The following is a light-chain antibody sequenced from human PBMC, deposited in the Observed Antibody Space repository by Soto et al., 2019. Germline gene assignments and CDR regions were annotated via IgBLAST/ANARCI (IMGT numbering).Light chain of an antibody. CDR2: AAS. CDR3: LKYCSYPLT. J-gene: IGKJ4*01. Sequence: AIRMTHSPSSFSASTGDRVTITCRASQGISSYLAWYQQKPGKAPKLLIYAASTLQSGVPSRFSGSGSGKDFTIDINCLQAVDYAPDYCLKYCSYPLTCGGANKLEIK. CDR1: QGISSY. V-gene: IGKV1-8*01.